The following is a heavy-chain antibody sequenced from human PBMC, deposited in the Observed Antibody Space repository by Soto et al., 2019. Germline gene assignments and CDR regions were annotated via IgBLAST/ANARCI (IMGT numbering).Heavy chain of an antibody. V-gene: IGHV3-30*03. CDR2: VSYDGSKK. J-gene: IGHJ5*01. Sequence: QVQLVGSGGGGVQPGTSLRLTGAGSGFTFSRNGMHWVLQAPGKGLEWVALVSYDGSKKYYVDSVKGRFTIPRDNSENTLYLQMNSLRAEDTAVYYCARWVGGSMSDNSGKYDSWGQGTLVTVSS. CDR3: ARWVGGSMSDNSGKYDS. D-gene: IGHD3-22*01. CDR1: GFTFSRNG.